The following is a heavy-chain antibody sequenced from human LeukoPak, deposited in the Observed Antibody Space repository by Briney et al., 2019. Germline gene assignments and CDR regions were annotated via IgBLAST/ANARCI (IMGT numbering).Heavy chain of an antibody. V-gene: IGHV1-69*05. CDR1: GYTFTGYY. CDR3: AREGVASDY. J-gene: IGHJ4*02. D-gene: IGHD3-3*01. CDR2: IIPIFGTA. Sequence: GASVKVSCKASGYTFTGYYMHWVRQAPGQGLEWMGRIIPIFGTANYAQKFQGRVTITTDESTSTAYMELSSLRSEDTAVYYCAREGVASDYWGQGTLVTVSS.